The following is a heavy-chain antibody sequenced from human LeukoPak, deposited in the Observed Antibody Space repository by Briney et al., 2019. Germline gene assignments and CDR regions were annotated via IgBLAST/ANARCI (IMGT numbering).Heavy chain of an antibody. CDR1: GYTFTNYY. D-gene: IGHD3-10*01. J-gene: IGHJ4*02. CDR3: ARGRSGELTWAFTLDS. CDR2: IHPNTGAT. V-gene: IGHV1-2*02. Sequence: ASVKVSCKTSGYTFTNYYLHWVRQAPGQGLEWVGWIHPNTGATHHAQKFQGRVTMTRDMSISTAYMELSRLRSDDTAVYYCARGRSGELTWAFTLDSWGQGTLVTVSS.